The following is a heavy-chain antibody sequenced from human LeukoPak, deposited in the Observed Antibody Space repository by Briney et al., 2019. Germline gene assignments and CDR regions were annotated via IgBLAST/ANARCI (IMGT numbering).Heavy chain of an antibody. D-gene: IGHD4-11*01. V-gene: IGHV1-8*03. CDR3: ARLLYRNYYYYMDV. J-gene: IGHJ6*03. CDR1: GYTFTSYD. Sequence: ASVKVSCKASGYTFTSYDINWVRQATGQGLEWMGWMNPNSGNTGYAQKFQGRVTITRNTSISTAYMELSSLRSEDTAVYYCARLLYRNYYYYMDVWGKGTTVTVSS. CDR2: MNPNSGNT.